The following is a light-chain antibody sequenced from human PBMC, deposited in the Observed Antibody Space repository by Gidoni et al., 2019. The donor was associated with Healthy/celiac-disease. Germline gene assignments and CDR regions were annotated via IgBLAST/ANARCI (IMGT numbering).Light chain of an antibody. V-gene: IGKV3-20*01. CDR2: GAS. CDR1: QSVSSSY. CDR3: QQYGSSPCS. Sequence: EIVLTQSPGTLSLSPGERATLSCRASQSVSSSYLAWYQQKPGQAPRLLIYGASSRATGIPDRFSCSGSGTDFTLTISRLEPEDFAVYYCQQYGSSPCSFGQXTKLEIK. J-gene: IGKJ2*04.